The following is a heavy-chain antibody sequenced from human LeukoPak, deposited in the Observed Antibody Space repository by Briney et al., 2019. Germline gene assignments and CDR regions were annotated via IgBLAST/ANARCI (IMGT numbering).Heavy chain of an antibody. CDR1: GGSISTYY. D-gene: IGHD6-6*01. V-gene: IGHV4-59*01. CDR2: IYHSGST. J-gene: IGHJ1*01. Sequence: SETLSLTCTVSGGSISTYYWNWIQQPPGKGLEWIGYIYHSGSTNYNPSLQSRVTISVDTSKNQFSLNLNSVTAADTAVYYCARGGAARLHFQNWGQGTLVTVSS. CDR3: ARGGAARLHFQN.